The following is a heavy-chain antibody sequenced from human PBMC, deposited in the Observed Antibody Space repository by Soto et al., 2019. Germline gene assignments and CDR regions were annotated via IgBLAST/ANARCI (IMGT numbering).Heavy chain of an antibody. D-gene: IGHD5-12*01. V-gene: IGHV1-2*04. CDR2: INPNSGGT. CDR1: GSTFTSYY. J-gene: IGHJ6*02. CDR3: ARDREVAAITLLVGPLPLLTYGMDV. Sequence: GASVKVSCRASGSTFTSYYMHWVRQAPGQGLEWMGWINPNSGGTNYAQKFQGWVTMTRDTSISTAYMELSRLRADGTAVYYCARDREVAAITLLVGPLPLLTYGMDVWGQGTTVTVSS.